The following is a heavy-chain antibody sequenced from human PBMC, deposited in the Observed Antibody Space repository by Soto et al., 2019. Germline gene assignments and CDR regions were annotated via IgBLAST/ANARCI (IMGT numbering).Heavy chain of an antibody. V-gene: IGHV4-4*07. CDR3: ARDRIINGVGAFDI. Sequence: QVQLQESGPGLVKPSETLSLTCTVSGGSISSYYWSWIRQPAGKGLEWIGRIYTSGSTNYNPSLKSRVTMSVDTSKNQFSLKLSSVTAADTAVYYCARDRIINGVGAFDIWGQGTMVTVSS. J-gene: IGHJ3*02. CDR2: IYTSGST. CDR1: GGSISSYY. D-gene: IGHD1-26*01.